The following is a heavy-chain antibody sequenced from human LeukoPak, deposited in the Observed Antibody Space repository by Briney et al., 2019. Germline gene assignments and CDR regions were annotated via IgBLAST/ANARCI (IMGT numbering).Heavy chain of an antibody. J-gene: IGHJ4*02. CDR2: INHSGST. CDR1: GGSISSYY. D-gene: IGHD3-10*01. Sequence: PSETLSLTCTVSGGSISSYYWSWIRQPPGKGLEWIGEINHSGSTNYNPSLKSRVTISVDTSKNQFSLKLSSVTAADTAVYYCARQVVRGVIIRSFDYWGQGTLVTVSS. V-gene: IGHV4-34*01. CDR3: ARQVVRGVIIRSFDY.